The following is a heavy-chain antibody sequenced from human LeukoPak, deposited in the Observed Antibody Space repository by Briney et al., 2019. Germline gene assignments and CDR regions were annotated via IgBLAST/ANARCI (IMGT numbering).Heavy chain of an antibody. Sequence: GGSLRLSCAASGLIFHDYTMHWVRQAPGKGLEWVSLISRNGAVTKYADSVKGRFTISRDNAKNSLSLQMNSLRAEDTAVYYCARDGDILPGYYRFYFDYWGQGTLVTVSS. CDR2: ISRNGAVT. D-gene: IGHD3-9*01. CDR3: ARDGDILPGYYRFYFDY. J-gene: IGHJ4*02. V-gene: IGHV3-43*01. CDR1: GLIFHDYT.